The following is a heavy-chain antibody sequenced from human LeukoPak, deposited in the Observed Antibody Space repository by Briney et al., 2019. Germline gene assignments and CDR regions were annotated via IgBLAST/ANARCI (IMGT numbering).Heavy chain of an antibody. CDR1: GFTFSSYA. CDR2: ISGSGGST. V-gene: IGHV3-23*01. Sequence: GGSLRLSCAASGFTFSSYAMSWVRQAPGKGLEWVSAISGSGGSTYYADSVKGRFTVSRDNSKNTLYLQMNSLRAEDTAVYYCARVGGDDYVWGTILWGQGTLVTVSS. J-gene: IGHJ4*02. CDR3: ARVGGDDYVWGTIL. D-gene: IGHD3-16*01.